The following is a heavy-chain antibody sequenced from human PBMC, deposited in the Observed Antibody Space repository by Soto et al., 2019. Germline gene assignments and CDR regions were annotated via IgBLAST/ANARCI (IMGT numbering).Heavy chain of an antibody. D-gene: IGHD6-19*01. CDR1: GYSISTGFN. J-gene: IGHJ4*02. CDR2: IYHSGST. V-gene: IGHV4-38-2*02. CDR3: AREWGTGFYHFDS. Sequence: SQTLSLTCAVSGYSISTGFNWGWIRQPPGKGLEWIGSIYHSGSTYYNLSLKSRVTISADTSKNQISLKLVSVTAADTALYYCAREWGTGFYHFDSWGQGTLVTVS.